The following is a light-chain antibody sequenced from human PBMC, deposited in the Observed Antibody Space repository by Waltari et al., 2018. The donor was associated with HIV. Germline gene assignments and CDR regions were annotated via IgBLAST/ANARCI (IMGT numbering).Light chain of an antibody. V-gene: IGLV2-8*01. J-gene: IGLJ3*02. Sequence: QSALTQPPSAAGSPGQSVTISCTGTSSDVGSYNYVSWYLHHPGKAPKLMIFEVSNRPSGVPDRFSGSKSGNTASLTVSGLQAEDEADYYCSSYVGSYWVFGGGTKLTVL. CDR2: EVS. CDR1: SSDVGSYNY. CDR3: SSYVGSYWV.